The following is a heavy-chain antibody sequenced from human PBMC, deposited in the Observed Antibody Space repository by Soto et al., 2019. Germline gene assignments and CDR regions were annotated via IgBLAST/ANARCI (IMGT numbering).Heavy chain of an antibody. J-gene: IGHJ4*02. V-gene: IGHV1-18*04. CDR3: ATEPIYYNDGSGYYPLGH. D-gene: IGHD3-22*01. CDR2: ISAHNGDT. CDR1: GYSFATYG. Sequence: ASVKVSCKASGYSFATYGFSWVRQAPGQGLECVGWISAHNGDTHYSQKFQGRVTLTTDTSTNTGYMELRSLTSDDTAVYFCATEPIYYNDGSGYYPLGHWGQGTLVTVSS.